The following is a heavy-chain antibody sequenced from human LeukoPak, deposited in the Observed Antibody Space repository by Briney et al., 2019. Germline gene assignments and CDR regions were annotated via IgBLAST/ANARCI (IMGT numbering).Heavy chain of an antibody. J-gene: IGHJ4*02. CDR1: GYTFTGYY. CDR3: ARVYYDILTGYYSFDY. V-gene: IGHV1-2*06. D-gene: IGHD3-9*01. CDR2: INPNSGGT. Sequence: GASVKVSCKASGYTFTGYYMHWVRQAPGQGLEWMGRINPNSGGTNYAQKFQGRVTMTRDTSISTAYTELSRLRSDDTAVYYCARVYYDILTGYYSFDYWGQGTLVTVSS.